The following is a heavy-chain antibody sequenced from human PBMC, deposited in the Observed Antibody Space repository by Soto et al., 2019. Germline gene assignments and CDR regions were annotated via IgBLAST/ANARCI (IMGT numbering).Heavy chain of an antibody. CDR3: ARVRTTGAYYYGMDV. D-gene: IGHD1-7*01. CDR2: IKQDGSEK. Sequence: GGSLRLSXAASGFTFSSYWMSWVRQAPGKGLEWVANIKQDGSEKYYVDSVKGRFTISRDNAKNSLYLQMNSLRAEDTAVYYCARVRTTGAYYYGMDVWGQGTTVTVSS. V-gene: IGHV3-7*01. CDR1: GFTFSSYW. J-gene: IGHJ6*02.